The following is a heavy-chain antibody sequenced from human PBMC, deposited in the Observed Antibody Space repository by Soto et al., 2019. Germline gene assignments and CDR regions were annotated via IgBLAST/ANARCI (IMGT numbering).Heavy chain of an antibody. Sequence: PSETLSLTCTVSGGSINIYYWSWIRQPPGKGLEGSGYIYYSWSTNYNPSLKSRVTMSVDSSKNQFSLKLSSVTAADTAVYYCARLVAAASTGYYYYGVDVWGRGTTVTVSS. CDR2: IYYSWST. CDR1: GGSINIYY. D-gene: IGHD6-13*01. J-gene: IGHJ6*02. V-gene: IGHV4-59*01. CDR3: ARLVAAASTGYYYYGVDV.